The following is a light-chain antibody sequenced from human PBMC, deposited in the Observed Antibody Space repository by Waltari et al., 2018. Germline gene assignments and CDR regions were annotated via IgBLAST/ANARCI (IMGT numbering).Light chain of an antibody. J-gene: IGLJ3*02. CDR2: EGT. Sequence: QSALTQPASVSGSPGQSIPISCTGTEIDNYALVSWYQHHPGRAPKLIYEGTKRPSGVSNRFSVSKSGNTASLTISGLQAEDESHYYCCSDAGGHKWVFGGGTKVTVL. CDR3: CSDAGGHKWV. CDR1: EIDNYAL. V-gene: IGLV2-23*01.